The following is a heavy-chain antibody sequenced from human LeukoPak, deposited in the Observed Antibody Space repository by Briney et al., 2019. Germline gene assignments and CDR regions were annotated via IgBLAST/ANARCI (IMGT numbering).Heavy chain of an antibody. J-gene: IGHJ4*02. Sequence: GGSLRLSCAASGFTFSTYWMNWFRQAPGKGLEWVSYISSSGSTIYYADSVKGRFTISRDNAKNSLYLQMNSLRAEDTAVYYCAVSVRFERVWHYFNNWGQGTQVTVSS. D-gene: IGHD3-9*01. CDR3: AVSVRFERVWHYFNN. CDR2: ISSSGSTI. CDR1: GFTFSTYW. V-gene: IGHV3-48*04.